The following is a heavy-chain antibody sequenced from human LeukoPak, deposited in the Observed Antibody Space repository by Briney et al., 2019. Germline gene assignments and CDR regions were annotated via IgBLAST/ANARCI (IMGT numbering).Heavy chain of an antibody. CDR3: AKEDYYYDSSGYYYPAFDI. Sequence: GGSLRLSCAASGFTFSSYSMNWVRQAPGKGLEWVSSISSSGSYIYYGDSLKGRFTISRDNAKNSLYLQMNSLRAEDTAVYYCAKEDYYYDSSGYYYPAFDIWGQGTMVTVSS. CDR1: GFTFSSYS. J-gene: IGHJ3*02. V-gene: IGHV3-21*04. CDR2: ISSSGSYI. D-gene: IGHD3-22*01.